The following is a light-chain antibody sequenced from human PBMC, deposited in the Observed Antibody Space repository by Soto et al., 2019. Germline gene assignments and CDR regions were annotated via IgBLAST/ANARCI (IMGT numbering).Light chain of an antibody. V-gene: IGLV2-23*02. CDR3: FSYAGSSTYV. J-gene: IGLJ1*01. CDR2: EVS. CDR1: SSDVGSYNL. Sequence: QSVLTQPASVSGSPGQSITISCTGTSSDVGSYNLVSWYQQHPGKAPKLMIYEVSKRPSGVSNRFSGSKSGNTASLTISGLQAEDEADYSCFSYAGSSTYVFGTGTKLTVL.